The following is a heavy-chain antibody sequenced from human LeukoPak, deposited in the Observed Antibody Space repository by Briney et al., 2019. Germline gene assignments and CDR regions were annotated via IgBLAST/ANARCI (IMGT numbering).Heavy chain of an antibody. J-gene: IGHJ4*02. CDR2: IIPIFGAA. CDR1: GCTFSSYA. D-gene: IGHD6-19*01. Sequence: SVKVSCKASGCTFSSYAISWVRQAPGQGLEWMGGIIPIFGAANYAQKFQGRVTITADESTSAAYMELSSLRSEDTAVYYCARYYSGWYYFDYWGQGTLVTVSS. V-gene: IGHV1-69*13. CDR3: ARYYSGWYYFDY.